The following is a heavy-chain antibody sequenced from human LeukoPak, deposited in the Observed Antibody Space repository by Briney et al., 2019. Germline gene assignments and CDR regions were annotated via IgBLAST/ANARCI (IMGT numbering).Heavy chain of an antibody. V-gene: IGHV3-30*02. Sequence: GGSLRLSCAASGFTFSSYGMHWVRQAPGKGLEWVAFIRYDGSNKYYADSVKGRFTISRDNSKNTLYLQMNSLRAEDTAVYYCAKAYYYDSSGYEGDAFDIWGQGTMVTVSS. J-gene: IGHJ3*02. CDR2: IRYDGSNK. D-gene: IGHD3-22*01. CDR3: AKAYYYDSSGYEGDAFDI. CDR1: GFTFSSYG.